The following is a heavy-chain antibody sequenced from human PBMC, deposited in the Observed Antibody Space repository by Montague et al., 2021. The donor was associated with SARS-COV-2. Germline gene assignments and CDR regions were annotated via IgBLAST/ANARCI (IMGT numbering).Heavy chain of an antibody. V-gene: IGHV4-59*08. CDR1: GGSISRYY. CDR3: ARHKYDYVWGTSSGFFDY. CDR2: IYYSGST. D-gene: IGHD3-16*01. J-gene: IGHJ4*02. Sequence: SETLSLTCTVSGGSISRYYWSWIRQPPGKGLEWIGYIYYSGSTNYNPSLKSRVTISVDTSKNQFSLKLSSVTAADTAVYYCARHKYDYVWGTSSGFFDYWGQGTLVTVSS.